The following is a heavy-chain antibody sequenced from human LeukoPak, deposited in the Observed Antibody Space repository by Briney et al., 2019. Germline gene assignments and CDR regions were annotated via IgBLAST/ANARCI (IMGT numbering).Heavy chain of an antibody. CDR1: GYSFTSYW. CDR3: ARQVGTAMEHYGMDV. D-gene: IGHD5-18*01. V-gene: IGHV5-51*01. CDR2: IYPGDSDT. J-gene: IGHJ6*02. Sequence: GESLKISCKGSGYSFTSYWIGWVRQMPGKGLEWMGIIYPGDSDTRYSPSFQGQVTISADKSISTAYLQWSSLKASDTAMYYCARQVGTAMEHYGMDVWGQGTTVTVSS.